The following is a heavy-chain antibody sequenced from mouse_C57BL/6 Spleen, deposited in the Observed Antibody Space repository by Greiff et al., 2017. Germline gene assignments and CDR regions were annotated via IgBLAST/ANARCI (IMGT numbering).Heavy chain of an antibody. Sequence: VKLVESGPGLVQPSQSLSITCTVSGFSLTSYGVHWVRQSPGKGLEWLGVIWSGGSTDYNAAFISRLSISKDNSKSQVFFKMNSLQADDTAIYYCARKGLLRNYAMDYWGQGTSVTVSS. CDR1: GFSLTSYG. V-gene: IGHV2-2*01. D-gene: IGHD2-3*01. CDR3: ARKGLLRNYAMDY. J-gene: IGHJ4*01. CDR2: IWSGGST.